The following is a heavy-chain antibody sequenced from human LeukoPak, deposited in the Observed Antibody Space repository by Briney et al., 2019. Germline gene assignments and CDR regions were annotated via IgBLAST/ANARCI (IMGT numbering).Heavy chain of an antibody. D-gene: IGHD1-1*01. Sequence: ASVKVSCKASGGTFSSYAISWVRQAPGQGLEWMGGIIPIFGTANYAQKFQGRVTITTDESTSTAYMELSSLRSEDTAVYYCARCNWNSNPLDYWGQGTLVTVSS. V-gene: IGHV1-69*05. CDR2: IIPIFGTA. CDR1: GGTFSSYA. CDR3: ARCNWNSNPLDY. J-gene: IGHJ4*02.